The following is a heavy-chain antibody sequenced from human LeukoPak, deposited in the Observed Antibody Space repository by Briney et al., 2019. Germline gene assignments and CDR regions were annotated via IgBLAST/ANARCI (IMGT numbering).Heavy chain of an antibody. CDR3: ARDYGVAEGY. CDR1: GFTVSSNY. CDR2: IYSGGST. Sequence: PGGSLRLSCAASGFTVSSNYMSWVRHAPGKGLEWVSVIYSGGSTYYADSVKGRFTISRDNSKNTLYLQMNSLRAEDAAVYYCARDYGVAEGYWGQGTLVTVSS. D-gene: IGHD6-19*01. V-gene: IGHV3-53*01. J-gene: IGHJ4*02.